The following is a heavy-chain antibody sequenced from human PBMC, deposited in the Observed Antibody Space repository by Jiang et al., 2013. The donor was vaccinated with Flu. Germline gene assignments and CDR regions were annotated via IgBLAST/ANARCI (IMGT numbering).Heavy chain of an antibody. Sequence: KWYNDYAVSVKSRITINPDTSKNQFSLQLNSVTPEDTAVYYCARESEEQWLITDAFDIWGQGTMVTVSS. J-gene: IGHJ3*02. V-gene: IGHV6-1*01. D-gene: IGHD6-19*01. CDR3: ARESEEQWLITDAFDI. CDR2: KWYN.